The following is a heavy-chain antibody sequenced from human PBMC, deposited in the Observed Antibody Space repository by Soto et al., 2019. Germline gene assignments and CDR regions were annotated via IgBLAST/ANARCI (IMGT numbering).Heavy chain of an antibody. J-gene: IGHJ4*02. CDR3: ASSSGYDLGFDY. Sequence: SETLSLTCTVSGGSLISSSYYWGWIRQPPGKGLEWIGSIYYSGSTYYNPSLKSRVTISVDTSKNQFSLKLSSVTAADTAVYYCASSSGYDLGFDYWGQGTLVTVSA. D-gene: IGHD5-12*01. CDR1: GGSLISSSYY. V-gene: IGHV4-39*01. CDR2: IYYSGST.